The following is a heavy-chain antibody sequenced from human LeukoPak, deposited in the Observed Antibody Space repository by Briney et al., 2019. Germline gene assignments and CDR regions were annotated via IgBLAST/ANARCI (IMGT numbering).Heavy chain of an antibody. V-gene: IGHV3-33*06. J-gene: IGHJ5*01. CDR1: GFTFSHFG. Sequence: PGGSLRLSCSTSGFTFSHFGMHWVRQAPGKGLEWVAVIWSDGGNRYYGDSVKGRFTISRDNSENSVYLHMNNLRVEDTAVYYCAKDAQRGFDHSNSLESWGQGTLVIVSS. CDR3: AKDAQRGFDHSNSLES. D-gene: IGHD4-11*01. CDR2: IWSDGGNR.